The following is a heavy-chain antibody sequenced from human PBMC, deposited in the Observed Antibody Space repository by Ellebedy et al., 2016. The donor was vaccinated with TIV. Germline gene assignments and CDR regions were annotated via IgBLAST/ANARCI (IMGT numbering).Heavy chain of an antibody. CDR3: ARNRNDFDANGYWNY. J-gene: IGHJ4*02. V-gene: IGHV3-11*01. CDR2: INHDGAIK. CDR1: GFSFREYY. D-gene: IGHD3-22*01. Sequence: GESLKISCAASGFSFREYYMSWIRQAPGKGLECVAYINHDGAIKYYADAVGGRFTVSRDNAENSLHLQMNSLRAEDTAVYYCARNRNDFDANGYWNYWGPGAQVTVSS.